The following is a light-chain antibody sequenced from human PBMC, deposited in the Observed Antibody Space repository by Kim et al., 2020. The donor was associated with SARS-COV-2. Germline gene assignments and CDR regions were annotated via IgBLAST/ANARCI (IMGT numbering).Light chain of an antibody. CDR2: QTS. V-gene: IGKV3-20*01. J-gene: IGKJ2*01. CDR1: QHVHIGY. Sequence: CPGERASLSCRASQHVHIGYLAWYQKRLGQVPRLLFHQTSNRAPGIPDRFSGSGSGTDFTRTITRLEPEDFAVYYCQQYGGAPPYTFGQGTKLEI. CDR3: QQYGGAPPYT.